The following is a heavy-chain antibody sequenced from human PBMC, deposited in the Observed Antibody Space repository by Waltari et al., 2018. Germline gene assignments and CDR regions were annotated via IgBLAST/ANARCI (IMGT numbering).Heavy chain of an antibody. Sequence: QVQLQQWGAGLLQSSETLSLTCAVYGGSFSGYYWCWVRQPPGKGLEWIGEINHAGYTNHNPSHRSRVTMSADTSKSQFSLKLNSVTAADTAVYYCGRLEDCTGPGGHCYSGDPFALDVWGQGTTVTVSS. D-gene: IGHD2-15*01. J-gene: IGHJ6*02. CDR3: GRLEDCTGPGGHCYSGDPFALDV. CDR2: INHAGYT. CDR1: GGSFSGYY. V-gene: IGHV4-34*02.